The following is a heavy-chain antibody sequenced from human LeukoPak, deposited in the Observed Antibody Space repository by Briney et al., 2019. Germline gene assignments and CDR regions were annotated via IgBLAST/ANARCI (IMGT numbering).Heavy chain of an antibody. Sequence: SETLSLTCAVYGGSFSNYYWGWIRQPPGKGLELIGNIYYSGSTYYNPSLKSRVTISVDTSKNQFSLKLSSVTAADTAVYYCARRFISVVVAPDWFDPWGQGTLVTVSS. CDR2: IYYSGST. J-gene: IGHJ5*02. CDR3: ARRFISVVVAPDWFDP. V-gene: IGHV4-34*01. D-gene: IGHD2-15*01. CDR1: GGSFSNYY.